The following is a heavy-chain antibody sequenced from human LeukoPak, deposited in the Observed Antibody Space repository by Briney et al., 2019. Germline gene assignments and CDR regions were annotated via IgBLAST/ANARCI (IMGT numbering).Heavy chain of an antibody. D-gene: IGHD2-2*01. CDR2: IYYSGST. CDR1: GGSISSYY. V-gene: IGHV4-59*01. J-gene: IGHJ4*02. Sequence: TSETLSLTCTVSGGSISSYYWSWIRQPPGKGLEWIGYIYYSGSTNYNPSLKGRVTISVDTSKNQFSLKLSSVTAADTAVYYCARIVVVPAASYYFDYWGQGTLVTVSS. CDR3: ARIVVVPAASYYFDY.